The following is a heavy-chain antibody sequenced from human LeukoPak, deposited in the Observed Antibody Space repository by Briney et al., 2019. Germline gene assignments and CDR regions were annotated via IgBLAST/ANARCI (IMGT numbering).Heavy chain of an antibody. CDR3: AKVDPPIIAGARGDDFDI. D-gene: IGHD6-25*01. CDR1: GYSFTNFG. Sequence: ASVNVSCKASGYSFTNFGITWVRQAPGQGLGWMGWISPYDDDPTYAQLFQGRPTMTADTSTSTAYMELRGLRSDDTAMYYCAKVDPPIIAGARGDDFDIWGQGTMVTVSS. CDR2: ISPYDDDP. J-gene: IGHJ3*02. V-gene: IGHV1-18*01.